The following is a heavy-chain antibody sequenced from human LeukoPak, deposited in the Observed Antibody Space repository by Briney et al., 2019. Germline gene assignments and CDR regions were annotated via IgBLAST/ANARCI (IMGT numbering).Heavy chain of an antibody. J-gene: IGHJ5*02. V-gene: IGHV1-69*05. CDR1: GGSFRSST. D-gene: IGHD3-10*01. Sequence: GASVKVSCKASGGSFRSSTFAWVRQAPGRGLEWVGDIVPIFGAANYALKFQGRATVTTAESTSTVYMELSSLTSEDTAMYFCARGPLHVALSSGSLKWFDPWGQGSLVTVSS. CDR3: ARGPLHVALSSGSLKWFDP. CDR2: IVPIFGAA.